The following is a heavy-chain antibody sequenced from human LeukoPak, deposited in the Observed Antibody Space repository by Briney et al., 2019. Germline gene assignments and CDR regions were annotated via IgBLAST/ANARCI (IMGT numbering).Heavy chain of an antibody. Sequence: PSETLSLTCSVSGASITSGTYYWSWIRQPAGKGLEWIGRIYASGSTNYNPSLKSRVTISVDTSKNQFSLNLSSVTAADTAVYYCAREGEDQLLSREYWGQGTLVTVSS. CDR2: IYASGST. J-gene: IGHJ4*02. CDR3: AREGEDQLLSREY. V-gene: IGHV4-61*02. D-gene: IGHD2-2*01. CDR1: GASITSGTYY.